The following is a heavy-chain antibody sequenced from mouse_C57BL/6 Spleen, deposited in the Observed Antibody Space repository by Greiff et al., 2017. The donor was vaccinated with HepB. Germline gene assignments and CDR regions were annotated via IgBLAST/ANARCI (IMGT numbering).Heavy chain of an antibody. D-gene: IGHD1-1*01. CDR1: GFNIKDDY. V-gene: IGHV14-4*01. CDR3: TTLGTTVVEDY. J-gene: IGHJ2*01. CDR2: IDPENGDT. Sequence: VQLKESGAELVRPGASVKLSCTASGFNIKDDYMHWVKQRPEQGLEWIGWIDPENGDTEYASKFQGKATITADTSSNTAYLQLSSLTSEDTAVYYCTTLGTTVVEDYWGQGTTLTVSS.